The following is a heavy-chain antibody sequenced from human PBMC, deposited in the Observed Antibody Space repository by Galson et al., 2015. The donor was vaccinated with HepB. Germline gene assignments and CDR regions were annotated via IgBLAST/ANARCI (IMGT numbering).Heavy chain of an antibody. CDR3: TRSPAYCSSTSCYAFDF. Sequence: SVKVSCKASGYTFINYDINWVRQATGQGLEWMGWMNPNSANTGYAQKFQGRATMTRDTSISTAHMELSSLRSEGTAVYYCTRSPAYCSSTSCYAFDFWGQGTLVTVSS. CDR2: MNPNSANT. CDR1: GYTFINYD. D-gene: IGHD2-2*01. V-gene: IGHV1-8*02. J-gene: IGHJ4*02.